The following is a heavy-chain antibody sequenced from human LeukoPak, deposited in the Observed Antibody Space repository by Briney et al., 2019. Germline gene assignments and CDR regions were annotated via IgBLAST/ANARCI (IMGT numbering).Heavy chain of an antibody. CDR2: IDSDGSWT. CDR1: GNYW. Sequence: GGSLRLSCAASGNYWMHWVRQVPGRGLVWVSHIDSDGSWTSYADSVKGRFTISKDNAKNTVYLQMNSLRAEDTAVYYCVSFYETYWGRGTLVTVSS. J-gene: IGHJ4*02. CDR3: VSFYETY. D-gene: IGHD2/OR15-2a*01. V-gene: IGHV3-74*01.